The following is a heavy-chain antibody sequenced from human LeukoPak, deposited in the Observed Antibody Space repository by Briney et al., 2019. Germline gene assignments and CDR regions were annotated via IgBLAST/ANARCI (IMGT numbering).Heavy chain of an antibody. Sequence: GGSLRLSCAASGFTFSSYGMHWVRQAPGKGLEWVAFIRHDGSTKYYADSVKGRFTISRDNSKNTLYLQMNSLRAEDTAVYYCANYDFWSGYSSYCMDVWGKGTTVTVSS. CDR2: IRHDGSTK. CDR3: ANYDFWSGYSSYCMDV. V-gene: IGHV3-30*02. CDR1: GFTFSSYG. J-gene: IGHJ6*03. D-gene: IGHD3-3*01.